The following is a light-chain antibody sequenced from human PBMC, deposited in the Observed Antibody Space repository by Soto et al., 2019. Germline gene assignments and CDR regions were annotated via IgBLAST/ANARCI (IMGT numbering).Light chain of an antibody. CDR3: QSYDISLSGWV. J-gene: IGLJ3*02. CDR2: GNS. Sequence: QSVLTQPPSVSGAPGQRVTISCTGSSSNIGAGYDVHWYQQLPGTAPKLLIYGNSNRPSGVPDRFSGSKSGTSASLAITGLQAVDEADYYCQSYDISLSGWVFGGGTKLTVL. CDR1: SSNIGAGYD. V-gene: IGLV1-40*01.